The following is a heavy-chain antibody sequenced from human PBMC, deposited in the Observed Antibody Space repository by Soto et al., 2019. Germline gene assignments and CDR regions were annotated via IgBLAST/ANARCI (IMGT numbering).Heavy chain of an antibody. J-gene: IGHJ3*02. CDR3: ARNLYGRAFDI. V-gene: IGHV1-18*04. CDR2: INAFDDDT. D-gene: IGHD2-8*01. CDR1: AYTFTSYH. Sequence: QAQLEQSGPEVKRPGASLKVSCKASAYTFTSYHISWVRPAPGQGLEWSGWINAFDDDTNYSQKFQARVTMTAHRSTDPAYLDLRSLGSDDTAIYYCARNLYGRAFDIWGQGTMVTVSS.